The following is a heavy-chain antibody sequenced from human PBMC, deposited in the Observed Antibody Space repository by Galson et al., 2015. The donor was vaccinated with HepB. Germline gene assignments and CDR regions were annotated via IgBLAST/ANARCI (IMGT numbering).Heavy chain of an antibody. Sequence: ETLSLTCTVSGDSLSDSYWNWIRQPPEKGLEWIGYIYYSGYTYYNPSLKSRITISVDTSKKQFSLKLSSVTAADTAVYFCARRRYVSESFDSWGRGTLVTVSS. CDR3: ARRRYVSESFDS. V-gene: IGHV4-59*01. D-gene: IGHD3-16*01. CDR1: GDSLSDSY. CDR2: IYYSGYT. J-gene: IGHJ4*02.